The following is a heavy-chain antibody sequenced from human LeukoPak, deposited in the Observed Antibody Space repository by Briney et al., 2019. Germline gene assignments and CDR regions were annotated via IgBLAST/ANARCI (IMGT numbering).Heavy chain of an antibody. Sequence: GGSLRLSCAASGFTFSSYSMNWVRQAPGKGLEWVSSISSSSSYIYYADSVKGRFTISRDNARNSLYLQMNSLRAEDTAVYYCARGIGVGIVGATSYYFDYWGQGTLVTVSS. CDR2: ISSSSSYI. D-gene: IGHD1-26*01. CDR3: ARGIGVGIVGATSYYFDY. J-gene: IGHJ4*02. CDR1: GFTFSSYS. V-gene: IGHV3-21*01.